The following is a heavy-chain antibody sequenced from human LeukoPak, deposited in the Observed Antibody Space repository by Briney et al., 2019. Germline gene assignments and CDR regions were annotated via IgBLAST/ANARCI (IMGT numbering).Heavy chain of an antibody. CDR2: ISDSGST. D-gene: IGHD2-8*01. CDR3: ARSDDNGYYFDF. J-gene: IGHJ4*02. Sequence: SETLSLTCSVSSASIGTGGYYWSWIRQHPEQGLEFIGFISDSGSTCYSPSLESRMTISVDRSRNHFSLRLSSVTAADTAVYFCARSDDNGYYFDFWGQGTLVIVSS. CDR1: SASIGTGGYY. V-gene: IGHV4-31*03.